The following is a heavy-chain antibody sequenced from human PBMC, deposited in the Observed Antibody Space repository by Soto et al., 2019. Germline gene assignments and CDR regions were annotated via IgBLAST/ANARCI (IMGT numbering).Heavy chain of an antibody. Sequence: SETLSLTCTVSGDSISRSGNYWGWIRQPPGKGLEWIANVHSDGGTFYNASLKSRVTISMDTSKNQFSLKLTSVTASDTAVYYCATSYGNAWYTYWGQGTQVTVSS. D-gene: IGHD6-13*01. CDR3: ATSYGNAWYTY. V-gene: IGHV4-39*01. CDR1: GDSISRSGNY. J-gene: IGHJ4*02. CDR2: VHSDGGT.